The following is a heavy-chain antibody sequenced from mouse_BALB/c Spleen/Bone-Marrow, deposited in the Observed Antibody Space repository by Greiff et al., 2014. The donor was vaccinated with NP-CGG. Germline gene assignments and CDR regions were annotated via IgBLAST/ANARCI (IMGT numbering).Heavy chain of an antibody. CDR1: EFSFTSYG. V-gene: IGHV2-9*02. D-gene: IGHD1-1*01. CDR3: ARGGSSRAWFAY. CDR2: IWAGGST. J-gene: IGHJ3*01. Sequence: VMLVESGPGLVAPSQSLSITCTVSEFSFTSYGVHWVRQPPGKGLEWLGVIWAGGSTNYNSALMSRLSISKDNSKSQVFLKMNSLQTDDTAMYYCARGGSSRAWFAYWGQGTLVTVSA.